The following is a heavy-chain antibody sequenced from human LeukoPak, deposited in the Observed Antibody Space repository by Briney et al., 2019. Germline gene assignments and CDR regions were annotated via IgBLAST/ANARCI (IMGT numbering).Heavy chain of an antibody. CDR2: IYYSGST. J-gene: IGHJ4*02. Sequence: SQTLSLTCTVSGGSISSGDYYWSWIRQPPGKGLEWIGYIYYSGSTYYNPSLKSRVTISVDTSKNQFSLKLSSVIAADTAVYYCARALGYCSSTSCPLDYWGQGTLVTVSS. CDR1: GGSISSGDYY. CDR3: ARALGYCSSTSCPLDY. D-gene: IGHD2-2*01. V-gene: IGHV4-30-4*01.